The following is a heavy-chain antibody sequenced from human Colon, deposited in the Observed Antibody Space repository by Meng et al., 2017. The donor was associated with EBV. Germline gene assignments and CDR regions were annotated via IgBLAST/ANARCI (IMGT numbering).Heavy chain of an antibody. CDR2: IYHSGST. V-gene: IGHV4-30-2*01. J-gene: IGHJ4*02. CDR3: ARDTSTWGNKGLDH. Sequence: GFRCVNPQPPLQLTWFCSGGSVTNGGYSWSWIRQPPGKGLEWIGYIYHSGSTKYNPSLKSRVTISVDTSKNQFSLKLSSVTAADTAVYYCARDTSTWGNKGLDHWGQGILVTVSS. CDR1: GGSVTNGGYS. D-gene: IGHD7-27*01.